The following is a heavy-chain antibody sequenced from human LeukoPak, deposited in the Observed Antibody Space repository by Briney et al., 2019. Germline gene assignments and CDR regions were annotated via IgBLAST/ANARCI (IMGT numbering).Heavy chain of an antibody. CDR1: GFAFSSYA. CDR2: ISGSGGST. V-gene: IGHV3-23*01. CDR3: ARENYYYGMDV. J-gene: IGHJ6*02. Sequence: GGTVRLSCAASGFAFSSYAMSWVRQAPGKGLEWVSAISGSGGSTYYADSVKGRFTSSRDNSKNTLYLQMNSLRAEDTAVYYCARENYYYGMDVWGQGTTVTVSS.